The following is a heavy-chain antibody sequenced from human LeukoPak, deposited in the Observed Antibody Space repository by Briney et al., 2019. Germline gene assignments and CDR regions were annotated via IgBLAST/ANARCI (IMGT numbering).Heavy chain of an antibody. Sequence: ASVKVSCKASGYTFTSYAMNWVRQAPGQGLEWMGWINTNTGNPTYAQGFTGRLVFSLDTSVSTAYLQISSLKAEDTAVYYCARDGIYDFWSGYYQGGVDYWGQGTLVTVSS. V-gene: IGHV7-4-1*02. D-gene: IGHD3-3*01. CDR3: ARDGIYDFWSGYYQGGVDY. CDR1: GYTFTSYA. J-gene: IGHJ4*02. CDR2: INTNTGNP.